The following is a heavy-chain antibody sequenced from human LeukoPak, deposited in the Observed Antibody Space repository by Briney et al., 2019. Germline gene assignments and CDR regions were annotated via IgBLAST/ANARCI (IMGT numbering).Heavy chain of an antibody. CDR3: AKTPVYIVPAAHHQPEDDY. CDR1: GFTFSSYA. D-gene: IGHD2-2*01. Sequence: PGGSLRLSCAASGFTFSSYAMSWVRQAPGRGLEWVSAISGSGGSTYYADSVKGRFTISRDNSKNTLYLQMNSLRAEDTAVYYCAKTPVYIVPAAHHQPEDDYWGQGTLVTVSS. V-gene: IGHV3-23*01. J-gene: IGHJ4*02. CDR2: ISGSGGST.